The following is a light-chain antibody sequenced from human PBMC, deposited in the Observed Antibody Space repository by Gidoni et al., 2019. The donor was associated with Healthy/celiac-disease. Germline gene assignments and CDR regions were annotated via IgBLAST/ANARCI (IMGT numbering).Light chain of an antibody. Sequence: DGVMTQSPLSLPVTPGEPASISCRSSQILLHSNGYDYLDWYLQKPGQSPQLLIYLGSNRASGVPYLFSGSGSGTDFTLKISRVEAEDVGIYYCMQALQTPITFGQGTRLDIK. CDR3: MQALQTPIT. J-gene: IGKJ5*01. CDR2: LGS. CDR1: QILLHSNGYDY. V-gene: IGKV2-28*01.